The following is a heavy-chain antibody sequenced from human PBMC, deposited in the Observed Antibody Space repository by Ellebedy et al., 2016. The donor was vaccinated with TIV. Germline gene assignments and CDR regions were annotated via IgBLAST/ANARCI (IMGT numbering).Heavy chain of an antibody. CDR2: MYTDASA. V-gene: IGHV3-53*01. CDR1: GFAVSGNY. Sequence: PGGSLRLSCAASGFAVSGNYMSWVRQTPGKGLEWVSSMYTDASAYYADSVKDRFTISRDNSKNTLYLQMNRLRAEDTALYYGTRGPNSDVWGQGATVTVSS. J-gene: IGHJ6*02. CDR3: TRGPNSDV.